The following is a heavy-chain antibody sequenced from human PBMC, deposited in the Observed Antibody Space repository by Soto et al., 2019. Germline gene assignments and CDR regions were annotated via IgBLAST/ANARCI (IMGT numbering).Heavy chain of an antibody. D-gene: IGHD3-10*01. CDR2: IGTAGDT. J-gene: IGHJ2*01. CDR1: GFTFSTYD. Sequence: GGSLRLSCATSGFTFSTYDLHWVRQAPGKGLEWVSGIGTAGDTYYPGSVKGRFTISRENVKNSFYLQMNSLRAEDTAVYYCAKDRDPGPFGYWYFDLWGRGTLVTVSS. CDR3: AKDRDPGPFGYWYFDL. V-gene: IGHV3-13*01.